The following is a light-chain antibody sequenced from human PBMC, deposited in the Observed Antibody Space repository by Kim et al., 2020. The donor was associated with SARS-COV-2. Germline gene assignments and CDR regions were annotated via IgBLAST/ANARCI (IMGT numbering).Light chain of an antibody. J-gene: IGKJ4*01. CDR3: LQYNNWPPLT. CDR2: GAS. Sequence: SPGERATLPCRASQSVTSNLGWYQQKPGQAPRLLVYGASTRATGVPTRFSGSGSGTEFTLTISSLQSEDFAIYYCLQYNNWPPLTFGGGTKVDIK. CDR1: QSVTSN. V-gene: IGKV3-15*01.